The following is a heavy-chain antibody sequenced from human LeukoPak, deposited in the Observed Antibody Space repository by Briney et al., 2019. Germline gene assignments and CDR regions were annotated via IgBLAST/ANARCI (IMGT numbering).Heavy chain of an antibody. CDR3: ARDGRGLDY. J-gene: IGHJ4*02. CDR2: IYDSGST. CDR1: GGSIRSRGYY. D-gene: IGHD3-10*01. V-gene: IGHV4-39*02. Sequence: KPSETLSLTCTVSGGSIRSRGYYWGWIRQPPGRGLEWIANIYDSGSTDYNPSLRSRVTISVDISKNQFSLKVPSVIAADTAVYYCARDGRGLDYWGQGNLVTVSS.